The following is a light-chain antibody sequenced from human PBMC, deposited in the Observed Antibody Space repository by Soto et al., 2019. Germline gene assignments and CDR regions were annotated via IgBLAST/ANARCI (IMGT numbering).Light chain of an antibody. CDR2: AAS. V-gene: IGKV1-9*01. Sequence: DIQLTQSPSFLSASVGDRVTITCRASQDINTYLAWYQQKPGKAPKLLIYAASTLQSAVPSRFSGGGSGPDFTLTISSLQPEDFATYSCHQLNSYPRTFGPGTKVEF. CDR3: HQLNSYPRT. CDR1: QDINTY. J-gene: IGKJ1*01.